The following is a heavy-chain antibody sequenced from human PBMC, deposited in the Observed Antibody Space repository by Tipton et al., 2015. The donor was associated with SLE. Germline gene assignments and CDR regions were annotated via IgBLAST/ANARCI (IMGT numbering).Heavy chain of an antibody. CDR1: GGSISSYY. V-gene: IGHV4-59*01. D-gene: IGHD3-10*01. J-gene: IGHJ3*02. CDR3: ARRVVLWFGEPPAGAFDI. CDR2: IYYSGST. Sequence: TLSLTCTVSGGSISSYYWSWIRQPPGKGLEWIGYIYYSGSTNYNPSLKSRVTISVDTSKNQFSLKLSSVTAADTAVYYCARRVVLWFGEPPAGAFDIWGQGTMVTVSS.